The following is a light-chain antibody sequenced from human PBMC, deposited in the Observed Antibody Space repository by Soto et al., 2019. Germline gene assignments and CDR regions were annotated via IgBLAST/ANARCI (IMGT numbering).Light chain of an antibody. Sequence: EIVLTRSPGTLSLSPGERSTLSCRASQTIKNNYLAWFQQKPGQAPRTLIYGASSRATGIPDRFSGIGSGTDFTLTISRLEPEDFAVYYCQQYGRPITFSQGTRLEIK. CDR3: QQYGRPIT. CDR1: QTIKNNY. CDR2: GAS. V-gene: IGKV3-20*01. J-gene: IGKJ5*01.